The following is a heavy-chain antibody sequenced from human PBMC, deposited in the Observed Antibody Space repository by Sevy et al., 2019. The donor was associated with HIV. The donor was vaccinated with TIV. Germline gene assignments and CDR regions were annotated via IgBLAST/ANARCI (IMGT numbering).Heavy chain of an antibody. J-gene: IGHJ4*02. CDR1: GFTFSSYD. CDR3: ARENIAVAGFDY. CDR2: IGTAGDT. D-gene: IGHD6-19*01. Sequence: GGSLRLSCAASGFTFSSYDMHWVRQATGKGLEWVSAIGTAGDTYYPGSVKGRFTISRENAKNSLYLQVNSLRAGDTAVYYCARENIAVAGFDYWGQGTLVTVSS. V-gene: IGHV3-13*01.